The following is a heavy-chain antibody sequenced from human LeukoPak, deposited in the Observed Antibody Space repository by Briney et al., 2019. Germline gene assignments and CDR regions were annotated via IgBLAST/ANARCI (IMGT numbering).Heavy chain of an antibody. CDR3: AREKTGGAAFDI. V-gene: IGHV1-2*02. D-gene: IGHD7-27*01. CDR1: GYTFTGYY. Sequence: VASVKVSCKASGYTFTGYYMHWVRQTPGQGLEWMGWIKPDSGGTNYAQQFQGRVTMTRDTSINRAYMELSRLRSDDTALYYCAREKTGGAAFDIWGQGTMVTVSS. J-gene: IGHJ3*02. CDR2: IKPDSGGT.